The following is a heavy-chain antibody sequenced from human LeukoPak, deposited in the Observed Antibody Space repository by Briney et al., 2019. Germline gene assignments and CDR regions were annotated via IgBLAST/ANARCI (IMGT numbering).Heavy chain of an antibody. J-gene: IGHJ3*02. CDR3: ARVSGKRAMTTVTGGAFDI. D-gene: IGHD4-17*01. V-gene: IGHV4-30-2*01. CDR2: IDHSGST. CDR1: GGSISSGGDS. Sequence: SQTLSLTCAVSGGSISSGGDSWSCIRQPPGEGREWIAYIDHSGSTYYNPSLKSRVTISVDRSKKQFSLKLSSVTAADTAVYYCARVSGKRAMTTVTGGAFDIWGQGTMVTVSS.